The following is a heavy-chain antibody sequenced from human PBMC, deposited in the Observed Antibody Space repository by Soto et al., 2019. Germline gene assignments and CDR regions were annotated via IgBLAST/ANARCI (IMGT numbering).Heavy chain of an antibody. CDR3: ARLTGDEGYD. CDR2: IYYSGST. D-gene: IGHD7-27*01. J-gene: IGHJ4*02. Sequence: QVQLQESGPGLVKPSETLSLTCTVSGGSISSYYWSWIRQPPGKGLEWIGYIYYSGSTNYNPSLESRVTISVDTSKTQFSLKLSSVTAADTAVYYCARLTGDEGYDWGQGTLVTVSS. V-gene: IGHV4-59*01. CDR1: GGSISSYY.